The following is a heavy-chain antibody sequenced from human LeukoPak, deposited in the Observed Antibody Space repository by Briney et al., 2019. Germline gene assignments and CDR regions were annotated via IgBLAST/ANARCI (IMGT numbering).Heavy chain of an antibody. V-gene: IGHV1-2*02. J-gene: IGHJ3*02. CDR2: INPKSDGT. CDR3: ARDPPGTTAFDI. CDR1: GYTFAGYY. D-gene: IGHD1-1*01. Sequence: GESLKISCKASGYTFAGYYMHWVRQAPGQGLEWMGWINPKSDGTRYAQRFQGRVTMSWDTSISTAYMELSRLTSDDTAVYYCARDPPGTTAFDIWGQGTMVAVSS.